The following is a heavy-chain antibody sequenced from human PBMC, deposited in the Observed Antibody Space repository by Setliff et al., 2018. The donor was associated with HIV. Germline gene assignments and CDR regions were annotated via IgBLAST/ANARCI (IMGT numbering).Heavy chain of an antibody. CDR2: ISGSGSTT. Sequence: GGSLRLSCAASGFTFRSYAMSWVRQAPGKALEWVSGISGSGSTTNYADSVKGRFTISRDNSKSTLYLQMNSLRDGDTALYYCAKNTPSIINYPYYYYMDVWGKGTTVTVSS. J-gene: IGHJ6*03. D-gene: IGHD1-7*01. CDR3: AKNTPSIINYPYYYYMDV. CDR1: GFTFRSYA. V-gene: IGHV3-23*01.